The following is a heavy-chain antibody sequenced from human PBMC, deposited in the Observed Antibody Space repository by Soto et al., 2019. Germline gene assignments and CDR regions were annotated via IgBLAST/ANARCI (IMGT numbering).Heavy chain of an antibody. CDR2: VTWNSGNI. Sequence: EVQLVESGGGLVQRGRSLRLSCAASGFIFDDFGMHWVRQAPGKGLEWVSGVTWNSGNIDYADSVKGRFTITRDNAKNSLYLQMNSLRGEDTALYYCAKDRYGSLEGGMDVWAQGTPVTVSS. V-gene: IGHV3-9*01. D-gene: IGHD1-26*01. CDR3: AKDRYGSLEGGMDV. CDR1: GFIFDDFG. J-gene: IGHJ6*02.